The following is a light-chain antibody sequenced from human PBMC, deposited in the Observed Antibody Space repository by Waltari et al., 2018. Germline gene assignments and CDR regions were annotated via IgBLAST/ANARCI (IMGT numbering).Light chain of an antibody. CDR3: ATWDSSLSGV. J-gene: IGLJ3*02. CDR2: ENN. V-gene: IGLV1-51*02. CDR1: GSTIGNNY. Sequence: QSVLTQPPSVSAAPGQKVTISCPGSGSTIGNNYVSWYQQLPGTAPKLLIYENNKRPSGIPDRFSASKSGTSATLGITGLQTGDEADYYCATWDSSLSGVFGGGTKLTVL.